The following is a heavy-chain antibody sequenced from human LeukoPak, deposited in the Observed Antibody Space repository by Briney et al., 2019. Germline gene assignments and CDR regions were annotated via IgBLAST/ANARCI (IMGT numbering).Heavy chain of an antibody. CDR3: ARSRGRYFDWLLVDY. CDR2: INPNSGGT. V-gene: IGHV1-2*02. CDR1: GYTFTGYY. J-gene: IGHJ4*02. D-gene: IGHD3-9*01. Sequence: ASVKVSCKASGYTFTGYYMHWVRQAPGQGLEWMGWINPNSGGTNYAQKFQGRVTMTRDTSISTAYMELSRLRSDDTAVYYCARSRGRYFDWLLVDYWGQGTLVTVSS.